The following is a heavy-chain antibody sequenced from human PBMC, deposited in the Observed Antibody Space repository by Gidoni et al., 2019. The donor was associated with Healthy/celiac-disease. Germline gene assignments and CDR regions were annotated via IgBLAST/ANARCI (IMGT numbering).Heavy chain of an antibody. CDR2: INHSGST. V-gene: IGHV4-34*01. J-gene: IGHJ4*02. CDR3: AREIGYSSGWGEPY. CDR1: GGPFSGYY. Sequence: QVQLQQWGAGLLKPSETLSLTCAVYGGPFSGYYWSWIRQPPGKGLEWIGEINHSGSTNYNPSLKSRVTISVDTSKNQFSLKLSSVTAADTAVYYCAREIGYSSGWGEPYWGQGTLVTVSS. D-gene: IGHD6-19*01.